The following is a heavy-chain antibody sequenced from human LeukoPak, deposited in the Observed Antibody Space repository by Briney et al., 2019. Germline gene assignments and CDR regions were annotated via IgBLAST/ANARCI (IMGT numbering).Heavy chain of an antibody. CDR2: IYYSGST. D-gene: IGHD3-22*01. Sequence: PSQTLSLTCTVSGGPISSGGYYWSWIRQHPGKGLEWIGYIYYSGSTYYNPSLKSRVTISVDTSKNEFSLKLSSVTAADTAVYYCARDAPDYYDSSGITASYWGQGTLVTVSS. J-gene: IGHJ4*02. CDR3: ARDAPDYYDSSGITASY. CDR1: GGPISSGGYY. V-gene: IGHV4-31*03.